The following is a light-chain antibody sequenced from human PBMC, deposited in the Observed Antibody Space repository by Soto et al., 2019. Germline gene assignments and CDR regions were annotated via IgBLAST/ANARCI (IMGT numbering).Light chain of an antibody. CDR3: MQAVQTPRT. CDR2: AGS. CDR1: QSLLHSNGYNY. J-gene: IGKJ2*01. Sequence: DIVMTQSPLSLPVTPGEPASISCRSSQSLLHSNGYNYLDWYLQKPGQSPQLLIYAGSNRASGVPDRFSGRGSGTDFTLKISRVEAEDVGTDYCMQAVQTPRTFGPGTKLEIK. V-gene: IGKV2-28*01.